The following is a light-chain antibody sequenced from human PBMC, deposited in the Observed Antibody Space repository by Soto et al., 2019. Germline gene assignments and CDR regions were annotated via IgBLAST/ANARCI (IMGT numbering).Light chain of an antibody. V-gene: IGKV3-20*01. CDR3: QQYGSSPPWT. CDR1: QSVTSSY. J-gene: IGKJ1*01. Sequence: EIVLTQSPGTLSLSPGERATLSCRASQSVTSSYLAWYQQKPGQAPRLLIYGASSRATGIPDRFSGSGSGTGFTLTISRLEPEDVAVYDCQQYGSSPPWTFGQGTKVEIK. CDR2: GAS.